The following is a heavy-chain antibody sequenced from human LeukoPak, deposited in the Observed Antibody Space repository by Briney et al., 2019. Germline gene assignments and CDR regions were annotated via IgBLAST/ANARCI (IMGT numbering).Heavy chain of an antibody. D-gene: IGHD6-19*01. CDR3: AYDNSSGWVGY. V-gene: IGHV4-34*01. J-gene: IGHJ4*02. Sequence: PSETLSLTCAVYGGSFSGYYWSWIRQPPGKGLEWIGEINHSGSTNYNPSLKSRVTISVDTSKNQFSLKLSSVTAADTAVYYCAYDNSSGWVGYWGQGTLVTVSS. CDR2: INHSGST. CDR1: GGSFSGYY.